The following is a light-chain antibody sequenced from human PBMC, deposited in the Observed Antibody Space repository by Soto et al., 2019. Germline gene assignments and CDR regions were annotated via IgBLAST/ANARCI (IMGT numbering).Light chain of an antibody. V-gene: IGKV3-15*01. Sequence: ETVMTQSPATLSVSPGERATLSCRATQSVSTNLAWYQHKPGQAPRLLISGASTRATGLPARFSGSGSGTDFTLTISSLEPEDFAVYYCQQRSTWPPAITFGQGTRLEIK. CDR3: QQRSTWPPAIT. CDR2: GAS. CDR1: QSVSTN. J-gene: IGKJ5*01.